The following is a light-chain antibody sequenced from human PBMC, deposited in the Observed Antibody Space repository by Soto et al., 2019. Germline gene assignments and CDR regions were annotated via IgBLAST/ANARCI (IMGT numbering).Light chain of an antibody. CDR1: SSDVGGYNY. J-gene: IGLJ1*01. V-gene: IGLV2-11*01. CDR2: DVS. Sequence: QSVLTQPRSVSGSPGQSVTISCTGTSSDVGGYNYVSWYQQHPGKAPKLMIYDVSKRPSGVPDRLSGSKSGNTASLTISGLQAEDEADYYCCSYAGSYTHVFGTGTKLTVL. CDR3: CSYAGSYTHV.